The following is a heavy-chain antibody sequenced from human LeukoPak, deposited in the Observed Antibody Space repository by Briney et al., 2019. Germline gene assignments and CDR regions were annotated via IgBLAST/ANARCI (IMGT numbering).Heavy chain of an antibody. CDR1: GYSISSGYY. Sequence: SETLSLTCTVSGYSISSGYYWGWIRPPPGKGLEWLGSIYHSGSTYYNPSLKSRVTISVDTSKNQFSLKLSSVTAADTAVYYCARGYYGSGSEFDYWGQGTLVTVSS. CDR3: ARGYYGSGSEFDY. D-gene: IGHD3-10*01. CDR2: IYHSGST. J-gene: IGHJ4*02. V-gene: IGHV4-38-2*02.